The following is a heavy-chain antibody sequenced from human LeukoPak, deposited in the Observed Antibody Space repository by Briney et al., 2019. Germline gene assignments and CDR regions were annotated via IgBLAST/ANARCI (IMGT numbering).Heavy chain of an antibody. Sequence: GGSLRLSCAASGFTFSSYSMNWVRQAPGKGLEWVSSISSSSSYIYYADSVKGRFTISRDNAKNSLYLQMNSLRAEDTAVYYCARYPHYYDSSGPFYWGQGTLVTVSS. CDR2: ISSSSSYI. J-gene: IGHJ4*02. CDR1: GFTFSSYS. V-gene: IGHV3-21*01. CDR3: ARYPHYYDSSGPFY. D-gene: IGHD3-22*01.